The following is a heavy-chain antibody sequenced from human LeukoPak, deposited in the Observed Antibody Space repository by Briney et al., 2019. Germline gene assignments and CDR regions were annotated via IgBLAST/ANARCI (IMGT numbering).Heavy chain of an antibody. V-gene: IGHV3-30*02. CDR1: GFTFRDYG. CDR3: ARDGAFTGPHWWFDL. CDR2: IRYDGSNK. Sequence: QPGGSLRLSCAASGFTFRDYGMHWVRQAPGKGLEWVTFIRYDGSNKYYADSAQGRFTISRDSAKNSVYLQMNSLTAEDTAMYYCARDGAFTGPHWWFDLWGRGTLVTVSS. D-gene: IGHD2-8*02. J-gene: IGHJ2*01.